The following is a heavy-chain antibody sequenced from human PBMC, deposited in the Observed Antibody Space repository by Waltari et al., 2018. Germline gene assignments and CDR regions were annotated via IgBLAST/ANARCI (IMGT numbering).Heavy chain of an antibody. CDR3: ARSQSTVTTCNWFDP. V-gene: IGHV3-20*01. J-gene: IGHJ5*02. CDR1: GFTFDDYG. CDR2: INWNGGST. D-gene: IGHD4-4*01. Sequence: EVQLVESGGGVVRPGGSLRLSGAASGFTFDDYGMSWVRPAPVKGLEWVSGINWNGGSTGYADSVKGRFTISRDNAKNSLYLQMNSLRAEDTALYHCARSQSTVTTCNWFDPWGQGTLVTVSS.